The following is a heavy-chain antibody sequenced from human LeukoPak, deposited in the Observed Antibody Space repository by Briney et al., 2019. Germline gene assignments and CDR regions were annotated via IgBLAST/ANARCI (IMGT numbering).Heavy chain of an antibody. CDR1: GFTFSNYA. Sequence: GGSLRLSCAASGFTFSNYAMHWVRQAPGKGLEWVAIIRKDGSKKDYADSVKGRFTISRDNAKNSLYLQMNSLRAEDTALYHCARDTASPYYYGSGGYGMDVWGQGTTVTVSS. CDR2: IRKDGSKK. V-gene: IGHV3-30*02. J-gene: IGHJ6*02. D-gene: IGHD3-10*01. CDR3: ARDTASPYYYGSGGYGMDV.